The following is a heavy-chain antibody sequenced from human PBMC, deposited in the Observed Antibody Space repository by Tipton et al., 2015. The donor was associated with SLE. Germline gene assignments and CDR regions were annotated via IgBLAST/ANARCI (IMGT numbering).Heavy chain of an antibody. CDR2: IKQDGSEK. CDR3: ARDMTMETTGY. Sequence: SLRLSCAASGFTFSSYWMSWVRQAPGKGLEWVANIKQDGSEKYYVDSVKGRFTISRDNAKNSLYLQMNSLRAEDTGVYYCARDMTMETTGYWGQGTLVTVSS. CDR1: GFTFSSYW. J-gene: IGHJ4*02. V-gene: IGHV3-7*01. D-gene: IGHD4-17*01.